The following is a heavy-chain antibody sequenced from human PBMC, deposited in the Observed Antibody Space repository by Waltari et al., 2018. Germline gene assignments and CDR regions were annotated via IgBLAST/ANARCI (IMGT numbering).Heavy chain of an antibody. D-gene: IGHD2-2*01. CDR2: IYYSGST. CDR3: AKGDLKVPAAGNYFDY. CDR1: GGSISSHY. V-gene: IGHV4-59*11. Sequence: QVQLQESGPGLVKPSETLSLTCTVSGGSISSHYWSWIRQPPGKGLEWIGYIYYSGSTNYNPSLKSRVTISVDTSKNQFSLKLSSVTAADTAVYYCAKGDLKVPAAGNYFDYWGQGTLVTVSS. J-gene: IGHJ4*02.